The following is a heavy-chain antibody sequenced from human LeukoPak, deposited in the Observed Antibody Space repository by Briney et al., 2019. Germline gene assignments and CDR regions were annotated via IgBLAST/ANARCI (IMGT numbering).Heavy chain of an antibody. Sequence: ASVKVSCKASGYTLTSNFMHWVRQAPGQGLEWMGIINPSGGSTTYEQKFQGRVTMPRDMSTSTVYMELSNLRSEDTAVYYCARESADALDYWGQGTLVTVSS. CDR3: ARESADALDY. J-gene: IGHJ4*02. V-gene: IGHV1-46*01. CDR2: INPSGGST. CDR1: GYTLTSNF.